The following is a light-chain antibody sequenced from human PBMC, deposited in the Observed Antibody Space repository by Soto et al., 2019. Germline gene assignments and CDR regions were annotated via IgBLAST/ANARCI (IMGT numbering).Light chain of an antibody. CDR2: EVS. V-gene: IGLV2-14*01. CDR3: ISYTSSSTLV. CDR1: SSDVGGYNY. J-gene: IGLJ1*01. Sequence: QSALTQPASVSGSPGQSITISCTGTSSDVGGYNYVSWYQQHPGKAPKLMIYEVSNRPSGVSNRFSGSKSGNTASLTISGLQAEDEADYYCISYTSSSTLVFGTGTNVAVL.